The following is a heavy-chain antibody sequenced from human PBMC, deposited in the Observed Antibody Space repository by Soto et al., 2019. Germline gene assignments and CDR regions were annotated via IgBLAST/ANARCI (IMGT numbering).Heavy chain of an antibody. CDR1: GYTFTSYY. D-gene: IGHD3-3*01. CDR2: INPSGGST. CDR3: ARDRIRGPVLRGICY. V-gene: IGHV1-46*03. Sequence: GASVKVSCKASGYTFTSYYMHWVRQAPGQGLEWMGIINPSGGSTSYAQKFQGRVTMTRDTSTSTVYMELSSLRSEDTAVYYCARDRIRGPVLRGICYWGQGTLVTVSS. J-gene: IGHJ4*02.